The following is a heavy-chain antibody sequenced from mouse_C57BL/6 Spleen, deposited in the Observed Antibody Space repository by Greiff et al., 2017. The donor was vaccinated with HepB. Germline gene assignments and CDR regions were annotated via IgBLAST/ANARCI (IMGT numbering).Heavy chain of an antibody. Sequence: EVQLQQSGPELVKPGASVKISCKASGYTFTDYYMNWVKQSHGKSLEWIGDINPNNGGTSYNQKFKGKATLTVDKSSSTAYMELRSLTSEDAAVYYCARFRYYYGSGRYAMDYWGQGTSVTVSS. CDR3: ARFRYYYGSGRYAMDY. D-gene: IGHD1-1*01. CDR2: INPNNGGT. J-gene: IGHJ4*01. V-gene: IGHV1-26*01. CDR1: GYTFTDYY.